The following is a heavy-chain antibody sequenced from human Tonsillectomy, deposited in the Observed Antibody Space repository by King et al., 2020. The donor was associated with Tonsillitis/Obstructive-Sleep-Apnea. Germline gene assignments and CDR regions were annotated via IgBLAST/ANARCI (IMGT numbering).Heavy chain of an antibody. CDR2: TRNKASSYST. CDR1: GFTFSDHY. D-gene: IGHD1-26*01. V-gene: IGHV3-72*01. J-gene: IGHJ4*02. CDR3: ARVSGSYYLDY. Sequence: VQLVESGGGLVQPGGSLRLSCAASGFTFSDHYMDWVRQAPGKGLEWVGRTRNKASSYSTEYAASVKGRFTISRDDSKNSLYLQLNTLRTDDTAVYYCARVSGSYYLDYWGQGTLVTVSS.